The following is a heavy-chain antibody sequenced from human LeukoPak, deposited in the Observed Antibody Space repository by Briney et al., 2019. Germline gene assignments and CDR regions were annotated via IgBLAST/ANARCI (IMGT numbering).Heavy chain of an antibody. D-gene: IGHD3-10*01. CDR2: IKSKTDGGTT. V-gene: IGHV3-15*01. CDR1: GFAFSNAW. J-gene: IGHJ4*02. CDR3: ATPGSGSYEC. Sequence: PGGSLRLSCAASGFAFSNAWMSWVRQAPGKGLEWVGRIKSKTDGGTTDYAAPVKGRFTISRDDSKNTLYLQMNSLRAEDTAVYYCATPGSGSYECWGQGTLVTVSS.